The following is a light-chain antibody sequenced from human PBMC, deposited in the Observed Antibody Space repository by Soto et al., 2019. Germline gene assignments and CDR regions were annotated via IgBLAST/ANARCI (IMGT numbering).Light chain of an antibody. CDR1: SSDVGGYNY. Sequence: QSALTHPASVAGSPGQSITIPCTGTSSDVGGYNYVSWYQQHPGKAPKLMIYEVSNRPSGVSNRFSGSKSGNTASLTISGLQAEDEADYYCSSYTSSSTLWALGTGTKVTGL. J-gene: IGLJ1*01. CDR3: SSYTSSSTLWA. CDR2: EVS. V-gene: IGLV2-14*01.